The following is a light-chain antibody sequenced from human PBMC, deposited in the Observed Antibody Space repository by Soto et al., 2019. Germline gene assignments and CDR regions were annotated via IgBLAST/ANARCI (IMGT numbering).Light chain of an antibody. V-gene: IGLV2-11*01. CDR1: SSDVGGYNY. CDR3: CSNAGSYPFV. J-gene: IGLJ1*01. CDR2: DVD. Sequence: SVVTQPRSVCGSPGQSFTISCSLTSSDVGGYNYVSWYQHHTGKAPKLMIYDVDKRPSGVPGRFSGSKSGNTASLTISGLQAEDEADYYCCSNAGSYPFVFGTGTKVTVL.